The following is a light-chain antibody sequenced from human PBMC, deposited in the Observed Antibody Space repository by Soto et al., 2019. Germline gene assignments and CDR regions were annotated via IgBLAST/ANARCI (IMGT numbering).Light chain of an antibody. CDR2: GAS. CDR3: QQYKNWPL. V-gene: IGKV3-15*01. Sequence: EIGMTESPAAQSVSLGERPHLSCRASQSVSSNLAWYQQKPGQAPRLLIYGASTRATGIPARFSGSGSGTEFTLTISSLQSEDFAVYYCQQYKNWPLFGQGTRLEI. CDR1: QSVSSN. J-gene: IGKJ5*01.